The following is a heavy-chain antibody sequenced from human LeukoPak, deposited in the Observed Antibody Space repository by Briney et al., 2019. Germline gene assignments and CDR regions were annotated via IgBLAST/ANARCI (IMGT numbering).Heavy chain of an antibody. CDR1: GGSISNYY. CDR2: MYYSGST. D-gene: IGHD3-3*01. J-gene: IGHJ4*02. V-gene: IGHV4-59*01. Sequence: SETLSLTCTVSGGSISNYYWSWIRQPPGKGLEWIGYMYYSGSTNYNPSLKSRVTISVDTSKNQFSLKLSSVTAADTAVYYCASSHPLGSNNDYYTPFDYWGQGTLVTVSS. CDR3: ASSHPLGSNNDYYTPFDY.